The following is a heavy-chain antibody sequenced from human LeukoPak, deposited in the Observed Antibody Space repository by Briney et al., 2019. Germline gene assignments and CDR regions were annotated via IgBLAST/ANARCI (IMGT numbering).Heavy chain of an antibody. Sequence: QPGGSLRLSCAASGFTFSSYWMHWVRQAPGKGLVWVSRINSDGSSTSYADSVKGRFTISRDNAKNTLYLQMNSLRAEDTAVYYCARDGTDYVEMARREFDYWGQGTLVTVSS. CDR3: ARDGTDYVEMARREFDY. CDR1: GFTFSSYW. J-gene: IGHJ4*02. D-gene: IGHD5-24*01. V-gene: IGHV3-74*01. CDR2: INSDGSST.